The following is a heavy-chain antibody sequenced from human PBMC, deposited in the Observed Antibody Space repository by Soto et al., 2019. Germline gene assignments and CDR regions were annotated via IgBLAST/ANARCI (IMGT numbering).Heavy chain of an antibody. CDR2: IYESGST. CDR1: GGSFSGYY. J-gene: IGHJ4*02. Sequence: SETLSLTCAVYGGSFSGYYWNWIRQPPGKGLEWIGEIYESGSTNYNPSLKSRVTISVDTSKNQFSLKLNSVTAADTAVYYCARGRGYSYGFLDYWGQGTLVTVSS. V-gene: IGHV4-34*01. D-gene: IGHD5-18*01. CDR3: ARGRGYSYGFLDY.